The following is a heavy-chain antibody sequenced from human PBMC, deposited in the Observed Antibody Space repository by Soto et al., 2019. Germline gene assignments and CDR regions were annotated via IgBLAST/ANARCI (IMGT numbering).Heavy chain of an antibody. CDR3: ARPLWRDDYNWGYFDL. V-gene: IGHV3-30-3*01. J-gene: IGHJ2*01. Sequence: QVQLVESGGGVVQPGRSLRLSCAASGFTFSSYAMHWVRQDPGKGLEWVAVISYDGSNKYYADAVKGRFTFSRDNSKNTLYLQMNSLRTEDTAVYYCARPLWRDDYNWGYFDLWGRGTLVTVSS. CDR2: ISYDGSNK. CDR1: GFTFSSYA. D-gene: IGHD4-4*01.